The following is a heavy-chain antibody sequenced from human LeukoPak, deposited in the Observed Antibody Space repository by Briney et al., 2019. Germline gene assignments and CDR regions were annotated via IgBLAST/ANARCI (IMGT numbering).Heavy chain of an antibody. D-gene: IGHD3-3*01. CDR2: ISASGTTI. CDR3: ARGGGQYDFWSGFDY. Sequence: GGSLRLSCAASGFIFSTYSMNWVRQAPGKGLEWVSYISASGTTIYYADSVMGRFTISRDDAKSSLFLQMNSLRAEDTAVYYCARGGGQYDFWSGFDYWGQGALVTVSS. J-gene: IGHJ4*02. V-gene: IGHV3-48*04. CDR1: GFIFSTYS.